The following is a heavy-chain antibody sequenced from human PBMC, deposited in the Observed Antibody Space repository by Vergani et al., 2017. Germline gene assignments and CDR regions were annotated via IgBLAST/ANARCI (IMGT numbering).Heavy chain of an antibody. CDR2: INPSGGST. D-gene: IGHD6-13*01. Sequence: QVQLVQSGAEVKKPGASVKVSCKASGYTFTSYYMHWVRQAPGQGLEWMGIINPSGGSTSYAQKFQGRVTMTRDTSTSTVYMELSSLRSEDTAVYYCAVRTNIAAAGTANWFDPWGQGTLVTVSS. J-gene: IGHJ5*02. CDR1: GYTFTSYY. V-gene: IGHV1-46*01. CDR3: AVRTNIAAAGTANWFDP.